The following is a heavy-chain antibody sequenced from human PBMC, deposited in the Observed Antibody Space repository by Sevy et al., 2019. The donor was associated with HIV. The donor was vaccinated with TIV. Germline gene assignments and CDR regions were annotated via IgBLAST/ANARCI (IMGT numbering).Heavy chain of an antibody. CDR2: INPNSGGT. CDR1: GYTFTGYY. D-gene: IGHD2-2*01. CDR3: ARDGRTSASSTPHGVSEIYYYYYYMDV. Sequence: ASVKVSCKASGYTFTGYYMHWVRQAPGQGLEWMGWINPNSGGTNYAQKFQGRVTMTRDMSISTAYMELSRLRSDDTAVYYWARDGRTSASSTPHGVSEIYYYYYYMDVWGKGTTVTVSS. J-gene: IGHJ6*03. V-gene: IGHV1-2*02.